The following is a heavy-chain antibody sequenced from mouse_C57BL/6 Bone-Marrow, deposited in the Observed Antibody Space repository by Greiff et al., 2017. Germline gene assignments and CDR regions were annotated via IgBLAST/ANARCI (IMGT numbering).Heavy chain of an antibody. D-gene: IGHD1-1*01. CDR1: GFTFSDSY. J-gene: IGHJ4*01. Sequence: EVKLMESEGGLVQPGSSMKLSCTASGFTFSDSYMAWVRQVPEKGLEWVANINYDGSSTYYLDSLKSRFIISRDNAKNILYLQMSSLKSEDTATYYCARDPVGSEGYAMDYWGQGTSVTVSS. V-gene: IGHV5-16*01. CDR3: ARDPVGSEGYAMDY. CDR2: INYDGSST.